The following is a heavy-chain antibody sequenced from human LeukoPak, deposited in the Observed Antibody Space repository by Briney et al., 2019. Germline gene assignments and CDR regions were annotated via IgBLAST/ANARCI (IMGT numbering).Heavy chain of an antibody. D-gene: IGHD3-9*01. V-gene: IGHV3-21*01. CDR3: ARDATQYLRYGYFDS. Sequence: GGSLRLSCAASGFTFSDSAMNWVRQAPGKGLEWVSSINNVASHIYYADSVRGRFTISRDNAKNLVSLQMNNLRAEDTAVYYCARDATQYLRYGYFDSWGQGILVTVSS. J-gene: IGHJ4*02. CDR1: GFTFSDSA. CDR2: INNVASHI.